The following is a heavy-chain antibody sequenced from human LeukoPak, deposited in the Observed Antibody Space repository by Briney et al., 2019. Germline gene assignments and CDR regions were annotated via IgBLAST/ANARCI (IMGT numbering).Heavy chain of an antibody. J-gene: IGHJ6*03. Sequence: SETLSLTCTVSGGSISSSLYYWGWIRQPPEKGLQWIGNIYYSGSTYYNPSLKSRVTISVDTSKNQFSLKLSSVTAADTAVYYCARVRCSGGSCPYYYYYYYMDVWGKGTTVTVSS. D-gene: IGHD2-15*01. CDR1: GGSISSSLYY. CDR3: ARVRCSGGSCPYYYYYYYMDV. V-gene: IGHV4-39*07. CDR2: IYYSGST.